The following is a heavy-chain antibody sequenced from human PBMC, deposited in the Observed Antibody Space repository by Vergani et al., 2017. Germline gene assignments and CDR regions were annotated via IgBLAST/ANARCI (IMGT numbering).Heavy chain of an antibody. V-gene: IGHV3-21*01. Sequence: EVQMVEAGGGLVKPGGSLRLSCAASGFTFSSYSMNWVRQAPGKGLEWVSSIRSSSSYIYYADSVKGRFTISRDNAKNSLYLQMNSLRDEDTAVYYCARFSFRQGMVRGVTGFDYWGQGTLVTVSS. CDR3: ARFSFRQGMVRGVTGFDY. CDR2: IRSSSSYI. D-gene: IGHD3-10*01. J-gene: IGHJ4*02. CDR1: GFTFSSYS.